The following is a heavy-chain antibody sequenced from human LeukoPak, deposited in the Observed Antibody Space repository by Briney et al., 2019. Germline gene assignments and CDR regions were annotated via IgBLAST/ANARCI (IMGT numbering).Heavy chain of an antibody. CDR3: ARDLTASSWDYYYGMDV. J-gene: IGHJ6*04. V-gene: IGHV3-11*06. CDR2: ISSSSSST. Sequence: PGGSLRLSCAASGFTFTDYYMSWIRQAPGKGLEWVSYISSSSSSTNYADSVKGRFTISRDNTKNSLYLQMNSLRAEDTAVYYCARDLTASSWDYYYGMDVWGKGHTVTVSS. CDR1: GFTFTDYY. D-gene: IGHD2-15*01.